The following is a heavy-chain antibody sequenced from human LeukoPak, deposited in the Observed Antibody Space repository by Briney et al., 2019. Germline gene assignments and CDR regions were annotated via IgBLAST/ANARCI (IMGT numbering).Heavy chain of an antibody. CDR2: ISAYNGNT. V-gene: IGHV1-18*01. Sequence: ASVKVSCKASGYTFTSYGMSWVRQAPGQGLEWMGWISAYNGNTNYAQKLQGRVTMTTDTSTSTAYMELRSLRSDDTAVYYCARAFPIAVAGTGFYYFDYWGQGNLVTVSS. CDR1: GYTFTSYG. CDR3: ARAFPIAVAGTGFYYFDY. J-gene: IGHJ4*02. D-gene: IGHD6-19*01.